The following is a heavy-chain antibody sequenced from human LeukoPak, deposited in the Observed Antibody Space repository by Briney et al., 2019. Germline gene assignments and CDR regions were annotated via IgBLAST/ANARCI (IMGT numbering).Heavy chain of an antibody. J-gene: IGHJ3*01. CDR2: IYYSGST. CDR3: ASHPTGGYDSSPS. CDR1: GGSISSYY. V-gene: IGHV4-39*01. Sequence: SETLSLTCTVSGGSISSYYWGWIRQPPGKGLEWIGSIYYSGSTYYNPSLKSRVTISVDTSKNQFSLKLSSVTAADTAVYYCASHPTGGYDSSPSWGQGTMVTVSS. D-gene: IGHD3-22*01.